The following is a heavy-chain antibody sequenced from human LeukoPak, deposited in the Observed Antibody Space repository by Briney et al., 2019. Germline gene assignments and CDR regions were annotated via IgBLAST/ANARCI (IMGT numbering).Heavy chain of an antibody. CDR2: IKQDGSEK. CDR3: AGPYYDILTGPHAFDI. CDR1: GFTFSSYW. J-gene: IGHJ3*02. Sequence: GGSLRLSCEASGFTFSSYWMSWVRQAPGKGLEWGGNIKQDGSEKYYVDSVKSRFTISRDNAKNSLYLQMNSLRAEDTAVYYCAGPYYDILTGPHAFDIWGQGTMVTVSS. V-gene: IGHV3-7*03. D-gene: IGHD3-9*01.